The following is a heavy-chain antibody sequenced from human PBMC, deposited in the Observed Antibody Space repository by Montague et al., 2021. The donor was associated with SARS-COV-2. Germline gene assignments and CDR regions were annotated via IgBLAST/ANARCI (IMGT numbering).Heavy chain of an antibody. CDR3: ARESGSGSYLVY. CDR1: GGSISSSSYY. CDR2: IYYSGST. J-gene: IGHJ4*02. D-gene: IGHD3-10*01. Sequence: ETLSLTCTVSGGSISSSSYYWGWIRQPPEKGLEWIGSIYYSGSTYYNPSLKSRVTISVDTSKNQFSLKLSSVTAADTAVYYCARESGSGSYLVYWGQGTLVTVSP. V-gene: IGHV4-39*01.